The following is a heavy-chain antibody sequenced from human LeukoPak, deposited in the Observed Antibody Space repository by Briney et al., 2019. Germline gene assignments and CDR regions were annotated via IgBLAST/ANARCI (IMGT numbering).Heavy chain of an antibody. CDR1: GYTFTSYY. D-gene: IGHD6-13*01. J-gene: IGHJ3*02. CDR3: ARGAGSYSSSRDAFDI. V-gene: IGHV1-46*01. CDR2: INPSGGST. Sequence: ASVKVSCKASGYTFTSYYMHWVRQAPGQGLEWMGIINPSGGSTSYAQKFQGRVTMTRDTSTSTVYKELSSLRSEDTAVYYCARGAGSYSSSRDAFDIWGQGTMVTVSS.